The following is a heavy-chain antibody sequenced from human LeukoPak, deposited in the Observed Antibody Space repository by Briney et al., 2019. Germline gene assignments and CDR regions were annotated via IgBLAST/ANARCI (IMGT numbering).Heavy chain of an antibody. CDR1: VGSISSGSYY. V-gene: IGHV4-61*02. Sequence: PSETLSLTCTVSVGSISSGSYYGSWIRQPAGKGLEWIGRIYTSGNTNYNPSLKSRVTISVDTSKNQFSLKLSSVTAADTAVYYCARSTGYYDSSKGYWGQGTLVTVSS. CDR2: IYTSGNT. J-gene: IGHJ4*02. D-gene: IGHD3-22*01. CDR3: ARSTGYYDSSKGY.